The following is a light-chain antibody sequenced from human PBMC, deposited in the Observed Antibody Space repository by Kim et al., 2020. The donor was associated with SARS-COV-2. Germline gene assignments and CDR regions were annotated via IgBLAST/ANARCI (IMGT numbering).Light chain of an antibody. CDR2: DAS. V-gene: IGKV3-20*01. J-gene: IGKJ2*03. CDR1: QSVSSTY. Sequence: EIVLTQSPGTLSLSPGERATLSCRASQSVSSTYLAWYQQKPGQAPRLLIYDASSRATGIPDRFSGSGSGTDFTLTISRLEPEDFAVYYCQQYGISPPYSFGQGTKLEI. CDR3: QQYGISPPYS.